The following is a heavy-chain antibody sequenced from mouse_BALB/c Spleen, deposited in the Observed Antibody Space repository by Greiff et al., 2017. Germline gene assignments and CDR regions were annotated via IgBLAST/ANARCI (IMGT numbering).Heavy chain of an antibody. CDR1: GFNIKDTY. J-gene: IGHJ2*01. D-gene: IGHD1-1*01. V-gene: IGHV14-3*02. CDR3: ARDYYGSFYFDY. CDR2: IDPANGNT. Sequence: VQLKESGAELVKPGASVKLSCTASGFNIKDTYMHWVKQRPEQGLEWIGRIDPANGNTKYDPKFQGKATITADTSSNTAYLQLSSLTSEDTAVYYCARDYYGSFYFDYWGQGTTLTVSS.